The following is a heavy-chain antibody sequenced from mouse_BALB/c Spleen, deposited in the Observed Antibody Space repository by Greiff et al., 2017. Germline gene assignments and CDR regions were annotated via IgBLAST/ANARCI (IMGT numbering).Heavy chain of an antibody. V-gene: IGHV1S29*02. CDR2: IYPYNGGT. J-gene: IGHJ3*01. Sequence: EVQLQQSGPELVKPGASVKISCKASGYTFTDYNMHWVKQSHGKSLEWIGYIYPYNGGTGYNQKFKSKATLTVDNSSSTAYMELRSLTSEDSAVYYCARGGITTHAWFAYWGQGTLVTVSA. CDR3: ARGGITTHAWFAY. CDR1: GYTFTDYN. D-gene: IGHD2-4*01.